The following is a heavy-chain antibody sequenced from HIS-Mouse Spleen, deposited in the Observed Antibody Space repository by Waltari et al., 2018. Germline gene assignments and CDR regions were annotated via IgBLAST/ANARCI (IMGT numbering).Heavy chain of an antibody. D-gene: IGHD6-13*01. CDR2: SYYRGST. CDR1: GGSISSSSYY. V-gene: IGHV4-39*07. Sequence: QLQLQESGPGLVKPSETLSLTCTVSGGSISSSSYYCGWSRQPPGKGLGWVGSSYYRGSTADTPALKSRVTVSVDTSKNQFSLKLSSVTAADTAVYYCAREIPYSSSWYDWYFDLWGRGTLVTVSS. CDR3: AREIPYSSSWYDWYFDL. J-gene: IGHJ2*01.